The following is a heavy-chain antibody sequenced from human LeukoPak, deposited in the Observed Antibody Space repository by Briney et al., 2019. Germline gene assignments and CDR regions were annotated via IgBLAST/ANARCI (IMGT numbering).Heavy chain of an antibody. CDR2: ISSNGGST. Sequence: PGGSLRLSCSASGFIFSSYAMHWLRQAPGKGLEYVSAISSNGGSTYYADSVKGRFTISRDNSKNTLYLQMSSLRAEDTAVYYCLKDRVSSGFDYWGQGTLVTVSS. CDR3: LKDRVSSGFDY. J-gene: IGHJ4*02. CDR1: GFIFSSYA. D-gene: IGHD6-19*01. V-gene: IGHV3-64D*06.